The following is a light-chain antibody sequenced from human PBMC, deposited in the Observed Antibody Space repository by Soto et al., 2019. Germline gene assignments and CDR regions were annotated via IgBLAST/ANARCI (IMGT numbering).Light chain of an antibody. Sequence: EIVMTQSPATLSVSPGERATLSCRASQSVSSTLAWYQQKLGHSPRLLIYGASTRATGIPDRFSGSGSGTEFTLAISSLQSEDFAVYYCQQYSDWPYTFGQGTKLEIK. CDR1: QSVSST. CDR3: QQYSDWPYT. CDR2: GAS. V-gene: IGKV3-15*01. J-gene: IGKJ2*01.